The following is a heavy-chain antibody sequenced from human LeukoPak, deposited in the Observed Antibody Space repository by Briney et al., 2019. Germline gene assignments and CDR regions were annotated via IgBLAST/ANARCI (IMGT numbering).Heavy chain of an antibody. CDR1: GFTFTSYA. V-gene: IGHV3-23*01. J-gene: IGHJ3*01. Sequence: GGSLRLSCAASGFTFTSYAMTWVRQAPGKGLEWVSGISGSGGSIHYADSVKGRFTISRDNSKNTLYLQMNSLRAEDTAVYYCAKDIVVIAAASDAFDFWGQGTMVTVAS. CDR3: AKDIVVIAAASDAFDF. CDR2: ISGSGGSI. D-gene: IGHD2-15*01.